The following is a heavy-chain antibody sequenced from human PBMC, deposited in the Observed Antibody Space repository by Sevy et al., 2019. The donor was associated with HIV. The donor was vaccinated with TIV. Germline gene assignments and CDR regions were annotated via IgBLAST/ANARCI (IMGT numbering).Heavy chain of an antibody. D-gene: IGHD3-3*01. CDR2: SSAYNGNT. Sequence: ASVKVSCKASGYTLTSYGISWVRQAPGQGLEWMGWSSAYNGNTNYAQKLQGRVTMTTDTSTSTAYMELRSLRYDDTAVYYCARALDDFWSGYYAFDIWGQGTMVTVSS. J-gene: IGHJ3*02. V-gene: IGHV1-18*01. CDR3: ARALDDFWSGYYAFDI. CDR1: GYTLTSYG.